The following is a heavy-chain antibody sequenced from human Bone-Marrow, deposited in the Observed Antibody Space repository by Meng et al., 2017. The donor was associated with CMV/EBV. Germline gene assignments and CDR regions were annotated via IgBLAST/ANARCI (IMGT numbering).Heavy chain of an antibody. Sequence: GESLKISCAASGFSFSSYGMHWVRRAPGKGLEWLSFIRFDGSHKFYSDSVKGRFTISRDNSNNTVFLQMNSPRVEDTALYYCAKLYYYGSGSNYWGQGTLVTVSS. CDR3: AKLYYYGSGSNY. CDR1: GFSFSSYG. D-gene: IGHD3-10*01. J-gene: IGHJ4*02. V-gene: IGHV3-30*02. CDR2: IRFDGSHK.